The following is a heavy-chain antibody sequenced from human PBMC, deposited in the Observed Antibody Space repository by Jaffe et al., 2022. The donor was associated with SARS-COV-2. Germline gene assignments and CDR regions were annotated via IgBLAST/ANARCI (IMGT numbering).Heavy chain of an antibody. J-gene: IGHJ6*02. CDR3: ARHNPILVDIFYYGMDV. V-gene: IGHV5-51*01. CDR2: IYPRDSDV. CDR1: GYSFVSYW. D-gene: IGHD3-9*01. Sequence: EVQLVQSGAEVKKPGESLKISCKASGYSFVSYWITWVRRTPGKGLEWMGTIYPRDSDVKYSPSFQGLVTISADESIDTAYLQWSSLKASDTAIYYCARHNPILVDIFYYGMDVWGLGTTVTVSS.